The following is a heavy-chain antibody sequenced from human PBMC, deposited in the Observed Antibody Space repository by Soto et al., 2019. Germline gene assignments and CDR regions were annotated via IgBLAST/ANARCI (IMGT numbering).Heavy chain of an antibody. Sequence: SVKVSCKASGGTFSSYAISWVRQAPGQGLEWMGGIIPIFGTANYAQKFQGRATITADESTSTAYMELSSLRSEDTAVYYCARASLVGATTYNWFDPWGQGTLVTVSS. V-gene: IGHV1-69*13. J-gene: IGHJ5*02. CDR2: IIPIFGTA. CDR1: GGTFSSYA. D-gene: IGHD1-26*01. CDR3: ARASLVGATTYNWFDP.